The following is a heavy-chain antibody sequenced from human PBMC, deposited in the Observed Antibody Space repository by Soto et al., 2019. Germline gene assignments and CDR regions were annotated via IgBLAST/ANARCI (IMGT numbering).Heavy chain of an antibody. CDR3: ALNTLVIVVVSAAIEYGMDV. CDR2: IIPIFGTA. J-gene: IGHJ6*02. D-gene: IGHD2-2*02. Sequence: VKVSCKASGGTFSSYAISWVRQSPGQGLEWMGGIIPIFGTANYAQKFQGRVTITADESTSTAYMELSSLRSEDTAVYYCALNTLVIVVVSAAIEYGMDVWGQGTTVTVSS. V-gene: IGHV1-69*13. CDR1: GGTFSSYA.